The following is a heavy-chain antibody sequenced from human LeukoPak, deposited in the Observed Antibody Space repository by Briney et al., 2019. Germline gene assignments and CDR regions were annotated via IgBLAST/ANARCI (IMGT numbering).Heavy chain of an antibody. CDR3: ARDPHIAAAGTIFDY. CDR1: GFTFSSYA. V-gene: IGHV3-48*02. D-gene: IGHD6-13*01. J-gene: IGHJ4*02. CDR2: ISSSSTTR. Sequence: TGGSLRLSCAASGFTFSSYAMHWVRQAPGKGLEWVSYISSSSTTRCYADSVKGRFTISRDNAKNSLYLQMNSLRDEDSAVYYCARDPHIAAAGTIFDYWGQGTLVTVSS.